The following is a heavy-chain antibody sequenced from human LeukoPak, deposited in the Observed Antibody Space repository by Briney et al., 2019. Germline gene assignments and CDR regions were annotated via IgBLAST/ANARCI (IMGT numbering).Heavy chain of an antibody. J-gene: IGHJ5*01. CDR2: IYYSGST. V-gene: IGHV4-39*07. CDR1: GYSISSSSYY. Sequence: SETLSLTCTVSGYSISSSSYYWGWIRQPPGKGLEWIGSIYYSGSTYYNPSLKSRVTISVDTSKNQFSLKLSSVTAADTAVYYCARNDIVVVVAATRKRMINWFDSWGQGSLVTVSS. D-gene: IGHD2-15*01. CDR3: ARNDIVVVVAATRKRMINWFDS.